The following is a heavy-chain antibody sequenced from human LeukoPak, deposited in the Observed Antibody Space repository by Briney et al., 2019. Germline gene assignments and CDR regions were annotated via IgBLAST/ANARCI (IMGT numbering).Heavy chain of an antibody. CDR1: GFTFSSYA. V-gene: IGHV3-23*01. Sequence: GGSLRLSCAASGFTFSSYAMSWVRQAPGKGLEWVSGISGGGGSTYYADSVKGRFTISRDNSEDTLYLQMSSLRAEDTAVYYCAKELYCGSHAECFQHWGQGTLVTVSS. J-gene: IGHJ1*01. CDR3: AKELYCGSHAECFQH. D-gene: IGHD2-21*01. CDR2: ISGGGGST.